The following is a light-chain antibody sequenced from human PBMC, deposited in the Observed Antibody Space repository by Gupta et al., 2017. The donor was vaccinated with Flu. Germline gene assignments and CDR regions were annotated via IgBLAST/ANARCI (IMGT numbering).Light chain of an antibody. CDR3: VLYMGSGISV. V-gene: IGLV8-61*01. Sequence: QTVVTQEPSFSVSPGGKVTLTCGLSSGSVATSPYPSWYQQTPGQTPRTLIYNTNSRSSGVPARFSGSILGNKATLTITGAQADDDSHYYCVLYMGSGISVFGGGTNRTVL. CDR1: SGSVATSPY. J-gene: IGLJ3*02. CDR2: NTN.